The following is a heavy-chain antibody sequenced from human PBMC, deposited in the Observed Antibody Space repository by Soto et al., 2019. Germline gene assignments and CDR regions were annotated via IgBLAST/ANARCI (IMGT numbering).Heavy chain of an antibody. Sequence: PGGSLRLSCAASGFTFSSYAMHWVRQAPGKGLEWVAVISYDGSNKYYADSVKGRFTISRDNSKNTLYLQMNSLRAEDTAVYYASIAATLMDYFDYWGQGTLVTVSS. D-gene: IGHD6-6*01. J-gene: IGHJ4*02. CDR2: ISYDGSNK. V-gene: IGHV3-30-3*01. CDR3: SIAATLMDYFDY. CDR1: GFTFSSYA.